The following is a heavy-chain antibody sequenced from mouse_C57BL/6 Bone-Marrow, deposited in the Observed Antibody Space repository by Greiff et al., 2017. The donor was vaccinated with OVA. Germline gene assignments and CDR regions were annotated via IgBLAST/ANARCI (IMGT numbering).Heavy chain of an antibody. V-gene: IGHV1-82*01. CDR1: GYAFSSSW. CDR2: IYPGAGDY. CDR3: ARRRGFAY. Sequence: QVQLKESGPELVKPGASVKISCTASGYAFSSSWMNWVKQRPGKGLAWIGRIYPGAGDYTYNGKFKGKATLTADKSSSTAYMQLSNLASEDSAVYFCARRRGFAYWGQGTLVTVSA. J-gene: IGHJ3*01.